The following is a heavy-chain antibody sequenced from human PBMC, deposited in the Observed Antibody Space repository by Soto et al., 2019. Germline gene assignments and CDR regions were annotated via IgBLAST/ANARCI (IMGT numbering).Heavy chain of an antibody. CDR2: ISGSGGST. CDR1: GFTFSSYA. CDR3: AKYEEGGDDSFDI. J-gene: IGHJ3*02. Sequence: GGSLRLSCAASGFTFSSYAMSWVRQAPGKGLEWVSAISGSGGSTYYADSGKDRFNISRDNSRNTLSLQMNSLRAEDTAVYHCAKYEEGGDDSFDIWGQGTMVTVSS. D-gene: IGHD7-27*01. V-gene: IGHV3-23*01.